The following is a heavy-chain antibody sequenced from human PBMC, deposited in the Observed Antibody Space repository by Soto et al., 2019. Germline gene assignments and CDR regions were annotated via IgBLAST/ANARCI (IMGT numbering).Heavy chain of an antibody. Sequence: GGSLRLSCAASGFTFSSYSMNWVRQAPGKGLEWVAVISYDGSNKYYGDSVKGRFTISRDNSRNTLYLQMNSLRAEDTAVFYCAKDAVRDYDYVWGRLDPWGQGTLVTVSS. CDR2: ISYDGSNK. V-gene: IGHV3-30*18. CDR1: GFTFSSYS. CDR3: AKDAVRDYDYVWGRLDP. D-gene: IGHD3-16*01. J-gene: IGHJ5*02.